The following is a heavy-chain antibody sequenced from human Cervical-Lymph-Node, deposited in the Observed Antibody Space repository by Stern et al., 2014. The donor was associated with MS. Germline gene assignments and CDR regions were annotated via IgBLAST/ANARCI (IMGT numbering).Heavy chain of an antibody. Sequence: QVQLVQSGAEVKKPGSSVKVSCKASGYTFTSYGISWVRQAPGQGLEWMGWISAFNGNTNYAQKLQGRVTMATDTATSTAYMELRGQRSDDTAVYGCARGLRGSENAFDIWGQGTMVTVSS. V-gene: IGHV1-18*01. CDR3: ARGLRGSENAFDI. CDR2: ISAFNGNT. D-gene: IGHD2-15*01. J-gene: IGHJ3*02. CDR1: GYTFTSYG.